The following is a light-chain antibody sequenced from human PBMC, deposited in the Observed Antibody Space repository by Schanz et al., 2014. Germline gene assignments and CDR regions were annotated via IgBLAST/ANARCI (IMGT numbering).Light chain of an antibody. J-gene: IGLJ2*01. Sequence: SVLTQPASVSGSPGQSITISCTGTSSDVGAYDFVSWYQHHPGEAPKLMIYDVSNRPSGVSNRFSGSKSGNTASLTISGLQAEDEADYYCSSYAGSNNFTFGGGTKVTVL. CDR1: SSDVGAYDF. V-gene: IGLV2-14*03. CDR2: DVS. CDR3: SSYAGSNNFT.